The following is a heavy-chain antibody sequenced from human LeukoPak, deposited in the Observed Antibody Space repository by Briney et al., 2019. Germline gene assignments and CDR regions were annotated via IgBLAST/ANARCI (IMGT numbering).Heavy chain of an antibody. CDR1: GFTFSSYS. CDR3: ARDDYSNSFYYYYMDV. D-gene: IGHD4-11*01. V-gene: IGHV3-21*01. J-gene: IGHJ6*03. Sequence: GGSLRLSCAASGFTFSSYSMNWVRQAPGKGLEWVSSISSSSSYIYYADSVKGRFTISRDNAKNSLYLQMNSLRAEDTAVYYCARDDYSNSFYYYYMDVWGKGTTVTVSS. CDR2: ISSSSSYI.